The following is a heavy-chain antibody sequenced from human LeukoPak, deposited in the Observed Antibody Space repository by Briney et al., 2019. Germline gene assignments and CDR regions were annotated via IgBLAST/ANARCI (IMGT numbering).Heavy chain of an antibody. V-gene: IGHV3-66*01. Sequence: GGSLRLSCAASGFIVSSTYMSWVRQAPGKGLEWVSVIYSGGSTDYADPVKGRFTISRDNSKNTVYLQMNSLRAEDTAVYYCARAGLSGALYYMDVWGKGTTVTVSS. J-gene: IGHJ6*03. D-gene: IGHD1-26*01. CDR2: IYSGGST. CDR3: ARAGLSGALYYMDV. CDR1: GFIVSSTY.